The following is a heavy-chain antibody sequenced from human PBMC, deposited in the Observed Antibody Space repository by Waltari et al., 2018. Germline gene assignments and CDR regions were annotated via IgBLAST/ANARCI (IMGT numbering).Heavy chain of an antibody. CDR3: ARNPHYYDSSGDDAFDI. CDR1: GFTFSSYA. D-gene: IGHD3-22*01. Sequence: EVQLLESGGGLVQPGGSLRLSCAASGFTFSSYALSWVRQAPGKGLEWVSAISGSGGSTYYADSVKGRFTISRDNSKNTLYLQMNSLRSEDTAVYYCARNPHYYDSSGDDAFDIWGQGTMVTVSS. CDR2: ISGSGGST. V-gene: IGHV3-23*01. J-gene: IGHJ3*02.